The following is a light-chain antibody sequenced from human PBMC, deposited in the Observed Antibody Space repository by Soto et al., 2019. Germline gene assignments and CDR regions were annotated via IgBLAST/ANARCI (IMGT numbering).Light chain of an antibody. Sequence: QSALTQPASVSGSPGQSITISCTGTTSDVGGYNYVSWYQQHPGKAPKLMIFGVSNRPSGVSNRFSGSKSGNTASLTISGLQAEDEADYYCSSYTSSSTLLFGGGTKLTVL. CDR1: TSDVGGYNY. V-gene: IGLV2-14*01. CDR3: SSYTSSSTLL. J-gene: IGLJ2*01. CDR2: GVS.